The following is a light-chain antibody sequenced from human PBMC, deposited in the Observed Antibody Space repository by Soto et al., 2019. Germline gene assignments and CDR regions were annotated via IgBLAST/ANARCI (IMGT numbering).Light chain of an antibody. V-gene: IGLV1-40*01. CDR1: SSDIGAGYD. CDR3: QSYDSSLYV. Sequence: QAVVTKPPSVSGAPGQRVTISCTGSSSDIGAGYDVHWYQQLPGTAPKLLIYGNINRPSGVPDRFSGSKSGTSASLAITGLQAEDEADYYCQSYDSSLYVFGSGTKLTVL. CDR2: GNI. J-gene: IGLJ1*01.